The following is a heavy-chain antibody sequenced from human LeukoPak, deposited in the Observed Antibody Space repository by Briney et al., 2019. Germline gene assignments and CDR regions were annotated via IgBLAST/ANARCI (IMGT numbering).Heavy chain of an antibody. J-gene: IGHJ4*02. CDR1: GFTFSSYW. CDR3: ARDLFRDYYDSSGYKDSFDY. Sequence: PGGSLRLSCAASGFTFSSYWMSWVRQAPGKGLEWVANIKQDGSEKYYVDSVKGRFTISRDNAKNSLYLQMNSLRAEDTAVYYCARDLFRDYYDSSGYKDSFDYWGQGTLVTVSS. V-gene: IGHV3-7*01. CDR2: IKQDGSEK. D-gene: IGHD3-22*01.